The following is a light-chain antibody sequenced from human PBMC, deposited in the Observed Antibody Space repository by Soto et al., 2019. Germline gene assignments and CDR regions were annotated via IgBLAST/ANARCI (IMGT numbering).Light chain of an antibody. CDR2: GAS. Sequence: IGLSQSPGTLSLSKGDEATLSCKASQAVTSKFVAWYQQKPGQPPRLLILGASTRATGIADRFSGSGSGTDFTLTISRLEPEDFAVYYCQQYGDSPLTFGGGTKVDI. V-gene: IGKV3-20*01. CDR3: QQYGDSPLT. CDR1: QAVTSKF. J-gene: IGKJ4*01.